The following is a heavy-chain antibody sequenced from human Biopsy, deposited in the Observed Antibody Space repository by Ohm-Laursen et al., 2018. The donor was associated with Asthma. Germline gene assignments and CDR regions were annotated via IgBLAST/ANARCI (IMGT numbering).Heavy chain of an antibody. V-gene: IGHV1-18*01. Sequence: GASVKVSCTTSGYTFNSAGITWVRQAPGQGLEWMGWISVYNGNTKVAQKLQDRVTMITDTSTSTACMELRSLRSDDTAVYFCARAVDYSHDYGIDVWGQGTTVTVS. J-gene: IGHJ6*02. D-gene: IGHD5-12*01. CDR2: ISVYNGNT. CDR3: ARAVDYSHDYGIDV. CDR1: GYTFNSAG.